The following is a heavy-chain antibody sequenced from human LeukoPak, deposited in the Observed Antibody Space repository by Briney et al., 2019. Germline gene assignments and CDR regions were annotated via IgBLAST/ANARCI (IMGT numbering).Heavy chain of an antibody. D-gene: IGHD6-13*01. V-gene: IGHV4-39*01. CDR3: ARHAGGIAAAGTRPFDY. CDR2: IYYSGST. CDR1: GASFSSSTYY. J-gene: IGHJ4*02. Sequence: SETLSLTCTVSGASFSSSTYYWGWIRQPPGKGLEWIGSIYYSGSTYYNPSLKSRVTMSVDTSKNPFSLKLSSVTAADTAVYYCARHAGGIAAAGTRPFDYWGQGTLVTVSS.